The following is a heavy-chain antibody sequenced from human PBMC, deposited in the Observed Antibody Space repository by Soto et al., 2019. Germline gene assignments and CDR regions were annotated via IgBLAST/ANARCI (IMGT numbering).Heavy chain of an antibody. CDR1: GYTFTTYY. J-gene: IGHJ4*02. V-gene: IGHV1-46*01. D-gene: IGHD5-18*01. CDR2: TNPSGGSA. Sequence: QVQLVQSGAEVKKPGASVKVSCKASGYTFTTYYMHWVRQAPGQGLEWMGITNPSGGSASYAQKFQGRVTVTRDTSTSTVYMELSSLRSDDTAVYYCARAVQLWSAFDYWGQGTLVTVSS. CDR3: ARAVQLWSAFDY.